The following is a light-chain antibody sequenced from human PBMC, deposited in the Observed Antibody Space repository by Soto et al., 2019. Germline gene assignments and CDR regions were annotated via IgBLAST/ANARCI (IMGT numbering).Light chain of an antibody. CDR2: GAS. V-gene: IGKV3-15*01. Sequence: EIVMTQSPATLSVSAGERATLSCRASQSVSSNLAWYQQKPGQAPRLLIYGASTRATGIPARFSGSGSGTDFTLTISSLQSEDFAVYYCQQYNNWPPAFGQGTKVEIK. J-gene: IGKJ1*01. CDR1: QSVSSN. CDR3: QQYNNWPPA.